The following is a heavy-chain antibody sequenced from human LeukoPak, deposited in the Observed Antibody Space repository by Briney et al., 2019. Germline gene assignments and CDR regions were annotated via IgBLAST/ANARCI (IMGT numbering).Heavy chain of an antibody. CDR1: GDSISSSDYY. J-gene: IGHJ4*02. V-gene: IGHV4-39*01. D-gene: IGHD2-2*01. CDR3: ARQNKPARPNFDN. CDR2: ISYTAST. Sequence: PSETLSLTCSVSGDSISSSDYYWDWIRQPPGKGLEWIGAISYTASTYYNPSLKGRVTISGDTSKNQFSLKLSSVTAAATAVYYCARQNKPARPNFDNWGQGTLLPVST.